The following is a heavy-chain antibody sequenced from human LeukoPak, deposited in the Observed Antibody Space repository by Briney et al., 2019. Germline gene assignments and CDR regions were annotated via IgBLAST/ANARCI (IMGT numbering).Heavy chain of an antibody. D-gene: IGHD3-22*01. CDR2: FDPEDGET. V-gene: IGHV1-24*01. Sequence: GASVKVSCKASGYTFTSYYMHWVRQAPGKGLEWMGGFDPEDGETIYAQKFQGRVTITEDTSTDTAYMELSSLRSEDTAVYYCATRRFLSSGYRGAFDIWGQGTMVTVSS. J-gene: IGHJ3*02. CDR3: ATRRFLSSGYRGAFDI. CDR1: GYTFTSYY.